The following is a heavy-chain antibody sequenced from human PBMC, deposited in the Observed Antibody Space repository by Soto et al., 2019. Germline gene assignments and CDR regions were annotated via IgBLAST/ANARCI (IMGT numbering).Heavy chain of an antibody. CDR2: IYYSGST. CDR1: GGSISSSSYY. D-gene: IGHD6-6*01. Sequence: PSETLSLTCTVSGGSISSSSYYWGWIRQPPGKGLEWIGSIYYSGSTYYNPSLKSRVTISVDTSKNQFSLKLSSVTAADTAVYYCARGSSSSGPRSWYFDLWGRGTLVTVSS. J-gene: IGHJ2*01. V-gene: IGHV4-39*01. CDR3: ARGSSSSGPRSWYFDL.